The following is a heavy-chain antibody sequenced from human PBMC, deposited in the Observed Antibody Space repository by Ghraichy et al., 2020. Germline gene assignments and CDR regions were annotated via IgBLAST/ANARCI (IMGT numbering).Heavy chain of an antibody. Sequence: GGSLRLSCVASGFTFGDYAMHWVRQVPGKGLEWVSNIDWKSGNKAYADSVKGRFIISGDNAKNSLYLQINSLRPEDTALYYCARDLGYDSRGYYVAWGQGTLVTVSS. D-gene: IGHD3-22*01. CDR2: IDWKSGNK. J-gene: IGHJ4*02. CDR1: GFTFGDYA. V-gene: IGHV3-9*01. CDR3: ARDLGYDSRGYYVA.